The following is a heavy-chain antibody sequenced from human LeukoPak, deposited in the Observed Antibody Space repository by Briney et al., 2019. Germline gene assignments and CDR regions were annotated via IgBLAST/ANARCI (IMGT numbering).Heavy chain of an antibody. CDR1: GFIFSNYY. J-gene: IGHJ4*02. CDR2: IKRQTEGWTK. Sequence: GGSLRLSCAASGFIFSNYYMSWIRQAPGKGLEWVARIKRQTEGWTKDYAAPVKGRFTISRDDSKSTLYLQMNSLQIEDTAVYYCSRNADHDWWGQGTLVTVSS. V-gene: IGHV3-15*01. CDR3: SRNADHDW. D-gene: IGHD1-14*01.